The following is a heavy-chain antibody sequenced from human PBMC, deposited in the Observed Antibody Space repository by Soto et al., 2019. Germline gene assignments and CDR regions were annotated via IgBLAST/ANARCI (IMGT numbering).Heavy chain of an antibody. D-gene: IGHD2-2*01. J-gene: IGHJ6*03. V-gene: IGHV4-34*01. CDR2: INHSGST. CDR3: ARGAGYCSSTSCPEGSYYYYMDV. Sequence: SETLSLTCAVYGGSFSGYYWSWIRQPPGKGLEWIGEINHSGSTNYNPSLKSRVTISVDTSKNQFSLKLSSVTAADTAVYYCARGAGYCSSTSCPEGSYYYYMDVWGKGTTVTVSS. CDR1: GGSFSGYY.